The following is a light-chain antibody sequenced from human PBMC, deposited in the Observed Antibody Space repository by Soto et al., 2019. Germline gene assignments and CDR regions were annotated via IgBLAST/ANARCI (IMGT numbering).Light chain of an antibody. J-gene: IGKJ4*01. CDR3: QQYNKWPLT. Sequence: EVVMTQSPATLSVSPGERATLSCGASQSVSRNLAWYQQKPGQAPRLLIYGASTRATDIAARISGSGSGTELTLTISSLQSEDFAVYYCQQYNKWPLTFGGGTKVEIK. V-gene: IGKV3-15*01. CDR2: GAS. CDR1: QSVSRN.